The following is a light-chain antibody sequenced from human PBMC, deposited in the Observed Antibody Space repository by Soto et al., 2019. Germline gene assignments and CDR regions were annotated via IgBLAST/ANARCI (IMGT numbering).Light chain of an antibody. CDR2: GAS. J-gene: IGKJ3*01. V-gene: IGKV3-20*01. CDR3: QLYGNSLFT. Sequence: EVVLTQSPGTLSLSPGERATLSCRASQSVSSNYIAWYQQKPGQSPRLLIYGASSRATGVPDRFSGSGSGTDFILTISRLEPEDFAVYYCQLYGNSLFTFGPGTTVDV. CDR1: QSVSSNY.